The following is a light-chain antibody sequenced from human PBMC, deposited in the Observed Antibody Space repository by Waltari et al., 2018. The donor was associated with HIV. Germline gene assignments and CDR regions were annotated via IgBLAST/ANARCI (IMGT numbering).Light chain of an antibody. CDR2: EGT. Sequence: QSTLTQPPSVSGSLGQSVTIACSGTSSAIGPHNRVSWYQQPPGTAPKLIIYEGTKRPSGVAVRFSGAKSGNTASLTISGLQAEDEADYYCSSYTTSSTWVFGGGTQLTVL. CDR1: SSAIGPHNR. CDR3: SSYTTSSTWV. V-gene: IGLV2-18*02. J-gene: IGLJ3*02.